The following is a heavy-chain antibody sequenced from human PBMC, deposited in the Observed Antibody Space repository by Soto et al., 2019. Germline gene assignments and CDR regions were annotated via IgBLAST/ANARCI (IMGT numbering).Heavy chain of an antibody. CDR2: INSDGTT. D-gene: IGHD2-21*02. V-gene: IGHV3-48*03. CDR1: GFIVRNHE. Sequence: GGSLRLSCTASGFIVRNHEFNWVRQAPGKGLEWLSYINSDGTTYYAEAVKGRFTVSRDNAENSVHLQMSSLRAEDTAVYYCARETPHCGGDCFDYWGQGTLVTVSS. J-gene: IGHJ4*02. CDR3: ARETPHCGGDCFDY.